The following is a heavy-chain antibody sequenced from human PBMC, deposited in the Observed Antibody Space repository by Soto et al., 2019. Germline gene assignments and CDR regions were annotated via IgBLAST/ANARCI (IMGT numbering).Heavy chain of an antibody. V-gene: IGHV3-74*01. J-gene: IGHJ3*02. D-gene: IGHD6-19*01. Sequence: EVQLVESGGGSVQPGGSLRLSCTASGFTFTTYWIHWVRQAPGKGLVWVSRVNTDGSSTIYADSVKGRFTISRDNAKNTVYLPMNSRSDDDTAVYYCARGASTGLACDAFDIWGEGTVVSVSS. CDR1: GFTFTTYW. CDR3: ARGASTGLACDAFDI. CDR2: VNTDGSST.